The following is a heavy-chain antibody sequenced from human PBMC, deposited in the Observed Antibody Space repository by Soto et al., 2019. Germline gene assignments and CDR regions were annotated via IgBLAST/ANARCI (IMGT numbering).Heavy chain of an antibody. J-gene: IGHJ6*02. CDR3: AREGVAPYYYYGMDV. CDR1: GYTFTTFG. D-gene: IGHD2-15*01. Sequence: VSVKVSCKASGYTFTTFGIIWVRQAPGQGLEWMGWISTYNGDTNYAQKFQDRVTMTTDTSTNTVYMELRSLRSDDTAVYYCAREGVAPYYYYGMDVWGQGTTVTVSS. CDR2: ISTYNGDT. V-gene: IGHV1-18*01.